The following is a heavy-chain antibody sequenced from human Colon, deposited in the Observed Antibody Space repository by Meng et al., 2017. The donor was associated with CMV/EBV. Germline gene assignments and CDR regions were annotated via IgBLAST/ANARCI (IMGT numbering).Heavy chain of an antibody. Sequence: QVQLVQSGPEYKKPGALVKVSCKTYGYTFTAIHLHRVRQAPGQGLEWMGWIYPQDGGTYFAKKFQDRVTLTRDTSITTADLELSGLTSDDTAIYYCVRESWYFDFWGEGTLVTVSS. V-gene: IGHV1-2*02. CDR3: VRESWYFDF. CDR2: IYPQDGGT. D-gene: IGHD6-13*01. CDR1: GYTFTAIH. J-gene: IGHJ4*02.